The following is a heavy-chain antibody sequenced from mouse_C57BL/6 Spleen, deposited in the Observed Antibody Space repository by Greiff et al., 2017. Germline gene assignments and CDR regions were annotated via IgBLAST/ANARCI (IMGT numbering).Heavy chain of an antibody. Sequence: QVQLQQSGAELVRPGASVTLSCKASGYTFTDYEMHWVKQTPVHGLEWIGAIDPETGGTAYNQKFKGKAILTADKSSSTAYMGLRSLTSEDSAVYYCTRWPWFAYWGQGTLVTVSA. CDR3: TRWPWFAY. J-gene: IGHJ3*01. CDR2: IDPETGGT. V-gene: IGHV1-15*01. CDR1: GYTFTDYE.